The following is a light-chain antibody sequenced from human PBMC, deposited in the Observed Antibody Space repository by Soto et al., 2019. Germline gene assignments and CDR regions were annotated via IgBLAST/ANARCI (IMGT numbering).Light chain of an antibody. Sequence: QSLLTQAAYVSGSRGQSITISCTGTVSDVGGYDYVSWYQHHPGKAPKFMIYEVTNRPSGVSNRFSGSKSGNTASLTISGLLAEDEADYYCSSYTSSSTYVFGTGTKVTVL. CDR2: EVT. V-gene: IGLV2-14*01. CDR1: VSDVGGYDY. J-gene: IGLJ1*01. CDR3: SSYTSSSTYV.